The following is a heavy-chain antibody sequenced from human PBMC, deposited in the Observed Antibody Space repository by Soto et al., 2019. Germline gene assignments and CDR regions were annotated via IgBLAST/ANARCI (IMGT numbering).Heavy chain of an antibody. CDR2: IHSSGIT. D-gene: IGHD3-9*01. Sequence: PSETLSLTCAVSGGSVNNDKWWSLGRQPPGKGLEWIGEIHSSGITNYNPSLKSRASIFVDKFKNQFSVKLTSVTAADTAVYFCAGQWSAGYGAFDPWGQGTLVTVSS. V-gene: IGHV4-4*02. CDR3: AGQWSAGYGAFDP. CDR1: GGSVNNDKW. J-gene: IGHJ5*02.